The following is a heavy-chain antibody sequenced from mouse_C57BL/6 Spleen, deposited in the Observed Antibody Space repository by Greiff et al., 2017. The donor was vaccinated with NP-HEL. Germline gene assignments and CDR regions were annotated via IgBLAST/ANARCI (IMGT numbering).Heavy chain of an antibody. CDR3: ARRDSSGFAY. CDR2: ISSGSSTI. CDR1: GFTFSDYG. V-gene: IGHV5-17*01. Sequence: EVKLVESGGGLVKPGGSLKLSCAASGFTFSDYGMHWVRQAPEKGLEWVAYISSGSSTIYYADTVKGRFTISRDNAKNNLFLQMTSQRSEDTAMYYCARRDSSGFAYWGQGTLVTVSA. D-gene: IGHD3-2*02. J-gene: IGHJ3*01.